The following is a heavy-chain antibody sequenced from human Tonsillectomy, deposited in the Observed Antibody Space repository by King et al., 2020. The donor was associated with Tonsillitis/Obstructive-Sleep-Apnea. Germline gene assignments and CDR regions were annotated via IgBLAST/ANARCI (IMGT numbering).Heavy chain of an antibody. J-gene: IGHJ6*03. D-gene: IGHD2-2*01. V-gene: IGHV4-34*01. CDR3: ARGDIIVVPAAMVYYYYMDV. CDR2: INHSGST. Sequence: VQLQQWGAGLLKPSEPLSLTCAVYGGSFSGYYWSWLRQPPGKGLQWIGEINHSGSTNYNPSLKSRVTISVDTSKNQFSLKLSSVTAADTAVYYCARGDIIVVPAAMVYYYYMDVWGKGTTVTVSS. CDR1: GGSFSGYY.